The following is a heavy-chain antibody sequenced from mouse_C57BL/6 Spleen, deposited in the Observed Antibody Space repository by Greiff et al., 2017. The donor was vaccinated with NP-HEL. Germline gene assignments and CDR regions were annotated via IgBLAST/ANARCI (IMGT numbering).Heavy chain of an antibody. J-gene: IGHJ1*03. V-gene: IGHV1-80*01. Sequence: VQLQQSGAELVKPGASVKISCKASGYAFSSYWMNWVKQRPGKGLEWIGQIYPGDGDTNYNGKFKGKATLTADKSSSTAYMQLSSLTSEDSAVYFCAREGDITRVWYFDVWGTGTTVTVSS. CDR2: IYPGDGDT. D-gene: IGHD1-1*01. CDR1: GYAFSSYW. CDR3: AREGDITRVWYFDV.